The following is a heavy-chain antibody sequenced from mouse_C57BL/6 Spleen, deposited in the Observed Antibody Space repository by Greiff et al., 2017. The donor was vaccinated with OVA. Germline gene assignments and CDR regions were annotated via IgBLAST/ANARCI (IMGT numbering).Heavy chain of an antibody. CDR2: INPYNGGT. CDR1: GYTFTDYY. D-gene: IGHD1-1*01. J-gene: IGHJ2*01. Sequence: EVQLQQSGPVLVKPGASVKMSCKASGYTFTDYYMNWVKQSHGKSLEWIGVINPYNGGTSYNQKFKGKATLTVDKSSSTAYMELNSLTSEDSAVYYWARSITTVVDFDYWGQGTTLTVSS. V-gene: IGHV1-19*01. CDR3: ARSITTVVDFDY.